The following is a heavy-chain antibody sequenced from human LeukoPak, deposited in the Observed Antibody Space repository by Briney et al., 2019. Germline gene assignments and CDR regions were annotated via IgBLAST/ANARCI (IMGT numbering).Heavy chain of an antibody. CDR1: GGTFSSYA. V-gene: IGHV1-69*05. Sequence: ASVTVSCKASGGTFSSYAISWVRQAPGQGLEWMGMIIPIFGTANYAQKFQGRVTITTDESTTTAYMELSSLRSEDTAVYYCARDGVLSYYYDMDVWGKGTTVTVSS. D-gene: IGHD6-13*01. J-gene: IGHJ6*03. CDR2: IIPIFGTA. CDR3: ARDGVLSYYYDMDV.